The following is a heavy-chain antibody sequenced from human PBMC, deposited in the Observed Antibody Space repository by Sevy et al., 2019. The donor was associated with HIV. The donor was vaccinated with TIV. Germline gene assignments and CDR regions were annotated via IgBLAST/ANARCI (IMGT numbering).Heavy chain of an antibody. CDR2: ISSSSSYT. CDR3: ARAAVGSSWYLNWFDP. J-gene: IGHJ5*02. D-gene: IGHD6-13*01. CDR1: GFTFSDYY. V-gene: IGHV3-11*06. Sequence: GGSLRLSCAASGFTFSDYYMSWIRQAPGKGLEWVSCISSSSSYTNYADSVKGRFTISRDNAKNSLYLQMNSLRAEDTAVYYCARAAVGSSWYLNWFDPWGQGTLVTVSS.